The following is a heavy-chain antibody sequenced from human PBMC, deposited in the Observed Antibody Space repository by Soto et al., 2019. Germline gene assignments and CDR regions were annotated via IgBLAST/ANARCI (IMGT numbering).Heavy chain of an antibody. J-gene: IGHJ5*02. CDR1: GFTFSSYW. CDR3: ARLSHYDFWSGWFDP. CDR2: IKQDGSEK. D-gene: IGHD3-3*01. Sequence: PGGSLRLSCAASGFTFSSYWMSWVRQAPGKGLEWVANIKQDGSEKYYVDSVKGRFTISRDNAKNSLYLQMNSLRAEDTAVYYCARLSHYDFWSGWFDPWGQGPLVTVAS. V-gene: IGHV3-7*03.